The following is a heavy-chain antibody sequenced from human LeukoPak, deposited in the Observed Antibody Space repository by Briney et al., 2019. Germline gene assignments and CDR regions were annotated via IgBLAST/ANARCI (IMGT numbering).Heavy chain of an antibody. CDR3: ARDLAYGDDGL. Sequence: GGSLRLSCAASGFTLSNYSMNWVRQAPGKGLEWVAFISSSSSYIFYADSLKGRFTISGDNAKNSLYLQMNSLRADDTAVYYCARDLAYGDDGLWGQGTLVTVSS. J-gene: IGHJ4*02. D-gene: IGHD4-17*01. CDR1: GFTLSNYS. V-gene: IGHV3-21*01. CDR2: ISSSSSYI.